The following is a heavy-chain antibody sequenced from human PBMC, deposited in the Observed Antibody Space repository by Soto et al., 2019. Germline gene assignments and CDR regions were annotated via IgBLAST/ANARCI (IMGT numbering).Heavy chain of an antibody. V-gene: IGHV4-59*01. CDR2: IYYSGST. CDR1: GDSISSYY. J-gene: IGHJ4*02. Sequence: SETLSLTCTVSGDSISSYYWSWIRQPPGKGLEWIGYIYYSGSTNYNPSLKSRVTISVDTSKNQFSLKLSSVTAADTAVYYCASGYTYGYRIDSWGQGTLVTVS. D-gene: IGHD5-18*01. CDR3: ASGYTYGYRIDS.